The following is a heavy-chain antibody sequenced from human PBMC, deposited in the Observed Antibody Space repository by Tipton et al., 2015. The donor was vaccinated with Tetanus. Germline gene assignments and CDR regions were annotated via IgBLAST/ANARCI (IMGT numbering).Heavy chain of an antibody. V-gene: IGHV1-69*06. CDR3: AGYCSSTSCQGAYYYYYGMDV. CDR2: IIPIFGTA. D-gene: IGHD2-2*01. J-gene: IGHJ6*02. CDR1: GGTFSSYA. Sequence: QLVQSGAEVKKPGSSVKVSCKASGGTFSSYAISWVRQAPGQGLEWMGGIIPIFGTANYAQKFQGRVTITADKSTSTAYMELSSLRSEDTAVYYCAGYCSSTSCQGAYYYYYGMDVWGQGTTVTVSS.